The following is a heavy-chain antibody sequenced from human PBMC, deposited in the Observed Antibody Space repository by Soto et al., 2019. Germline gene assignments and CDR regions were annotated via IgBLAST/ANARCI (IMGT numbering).Heavy chain of an antibody. CDR3: ARGTIFGVVPRDAEAWFDP. J-gene: IGHJ5*02. V-gene: IGHV4-59*08. CDR1: GGSISSYY. Sequence: SETLSLTCTVSGGSISSYYWSWIRQPPGKGLEWIGYIYYSGSTNYNPSLKSRVTISVDTSKNQFSLKLSSVTAADTAVYYCARGTIFGVVPRDAEAWFDPWGQGTLVTVSS. CDR2: IYYSGST. D-gene: IGHD3-3*01.